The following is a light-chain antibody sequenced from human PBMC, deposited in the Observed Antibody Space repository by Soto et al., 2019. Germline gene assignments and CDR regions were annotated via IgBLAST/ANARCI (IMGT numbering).Light chain of an antibody. CDR3: GTWDSSLSAFVV. V-gene: IGLV1-51*01. CDR2: DNN. CDR1: SSNIGNNY. J-gene: IGLJ2*01. Sequence: QSVLTQPPSVSAAPGQKVTISCSGSSSNIGNNYVSWYQQLPGTAPKLLIYDNNKRPSGIPDRFSGSKSGTSATLGITGLQTGDEADYYCGTWDSSLSAFVVFGGGTKL.